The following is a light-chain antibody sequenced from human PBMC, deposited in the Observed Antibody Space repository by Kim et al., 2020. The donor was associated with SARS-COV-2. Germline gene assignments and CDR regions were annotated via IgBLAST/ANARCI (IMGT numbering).Light chain of an antibody. V-gene: IGLV3-19*01. Sequence: AWGQTVRITCQGASLRSYYASWYQQKPGQAPVLVIYGKNNRPSGIPDRFSGSSSGNTASLTITGAQAEDEADYYCNSRDSSGNHYVFGTGTKVTVL. CDR2: GKN. J-gene: IGLJ1*01. CDR3: NSRDSSGNHYV. CDR1: SLRSYY.